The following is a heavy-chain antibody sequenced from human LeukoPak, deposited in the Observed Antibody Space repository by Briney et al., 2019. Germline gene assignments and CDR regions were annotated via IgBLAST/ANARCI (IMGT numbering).Heavy chain of an antibody. CDR1: GGSISSYY. D-gene: IGHD3-10*01. Sequence: SETLSLTCTVSGGSISSYYWSWIRQPPGKGLEWMGYIYYSGSTNYNPSPKSRVTISVDTSKNQFSLKLSSVTAADTAVYYCGRAVYGSRSYEGIRFDPWREGTLVTVPS. V-gene: IGHV4-59*01. J-gene: IGHJ5*02. CDR2: IYYSGST. CDR3: GRAVYGSRSYEGIRFDP.